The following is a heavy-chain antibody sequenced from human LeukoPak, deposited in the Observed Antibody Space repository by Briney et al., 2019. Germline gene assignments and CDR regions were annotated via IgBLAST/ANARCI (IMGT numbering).Heavy chain of an antibody. Sequence: GGSLRLSCAASGFTFSDYYMSWIRQAPRKGLEWVSYVSSSGSTIYYADSLKGRVTISRDNAKNSLYLQMTSLRAEDTAVYYCARLLRVVAAKHWYFDLWGRGTLVTVSS. J-gene: IGHJ2*01. CDR2: VSSSGSTI. V-gene: IGHV3-11*04. D-gene: IGHD2-15*01. CDR1: GFTFSDYY. CDR3: ARLLRVVAAKHWYFDL.